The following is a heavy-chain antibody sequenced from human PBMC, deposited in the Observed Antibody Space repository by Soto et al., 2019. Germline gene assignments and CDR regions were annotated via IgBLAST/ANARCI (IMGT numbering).Heavy chain of an antibody. Sequence: SETLSLTCTVSGGSISSGDYYWSWIRQPPGKGLEWIGEIYHSGSAIYTPSLKSRVTLSLDESKNEFSLNVDSVTAADTAVYYCARSVILTGDSYEGLIRIHYFDTWGPGNLVTVSS. D-gene: IGHD3-9*01. V-gene: IGHV4-30-4*01. CDR1: GGSISSGDYY. J-gene: IGHJ4*02. CDR2: IYHSGSA. CDR3: ARSVILTGDSYEGLIRIHYFDT.